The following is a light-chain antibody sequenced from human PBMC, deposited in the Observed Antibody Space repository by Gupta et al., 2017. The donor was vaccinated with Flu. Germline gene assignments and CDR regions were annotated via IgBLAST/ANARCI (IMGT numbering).Light chain of an antibody. CDR1: CSNIGQNG. V-gene: IGLV1-44*01. CDR2: LNN. CDR3: AACNAILNGRV. Sequence: MATISISGSCSNIGQNGVYGYQQLPGTAPKRLIYLNNQRPSGVPDRFSGSKSGTSASLAVVGLQAEDEADYYCAACNAILNGRVFGGGTKLTVL. J-gene: IGLJ3*02.